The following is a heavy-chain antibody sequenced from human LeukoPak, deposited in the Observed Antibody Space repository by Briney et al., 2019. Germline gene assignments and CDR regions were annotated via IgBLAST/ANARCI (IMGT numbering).Heavy chain of an antibody. V-gene: IGHV1-2*02. CDR1: GYTFTGYY. D-gene: IGHD1-26*01. CDR3: ARGGLEWELLHDWFDP. Sequence: ASVKVSCKASGYTFTGYYMHWVRQAPGQGLEWMGWINPNSGGTNYAQKFQGRVTLTRDTSISTAYMELSRLRSDDTAVYYCARGGLEWELLHDWFDPWGQGTLVTVSS. J-gene: IGHJ5*02. CDR2: INPNSGGT.